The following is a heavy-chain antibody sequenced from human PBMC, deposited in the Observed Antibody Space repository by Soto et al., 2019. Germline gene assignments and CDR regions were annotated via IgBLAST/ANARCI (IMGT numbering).Heavy chain of an antibody. Sequence: GGSLRLSCAASGFTFSSYAMTWVRQAPGKGLEWVSALNARGDDTYYADSVKGRFTISRDNSKNTLYLQMNSLRAEDTATYYCAKDRQQWPYAASFGYWGLGTLVTVSS. CDR1: GFTFSSYA. V-gene: IGHV3-23*01. J-gene: IGHJ4*02. CDR2: LNARGDDT. D-gene: IGHD6-19*01. CDR3: AKDRQQWPYAASFGY.